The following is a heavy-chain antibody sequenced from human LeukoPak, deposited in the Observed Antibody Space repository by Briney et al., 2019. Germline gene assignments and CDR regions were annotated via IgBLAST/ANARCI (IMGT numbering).Heavy chain of an antibody. CDR1: GYTFTSYG. D-gene: IGHD3-10*01. V-gene: IGHV1-18*01. J-gene: IGHJ4*02. CDR2: IXAYNGNT. CDR3: ARGSYYYAMYYFDY. Sequence: ASVKVSCKASGYTFTSYGITXXXXXXXXXXXXXXXIXAYNGNTDXAXXXXXXXTMTTDTSTNXAYMELRSLRSDGTAVYYCARGSYYYAMYYFDYWGQGTLVTVSS.